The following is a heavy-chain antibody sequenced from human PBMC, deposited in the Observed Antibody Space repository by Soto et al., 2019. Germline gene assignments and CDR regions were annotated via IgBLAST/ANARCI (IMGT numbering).Heavy chain of an antibody. D-gene: IGHD1-26*01. V-gene: IGHV3-23*01. Sequence: EVQVLESGGGLVQPGGSLRLSCAASGFTFSSYGMNWVRQAPGKGLEWVSGDRSDGDTTYNADSVKGRFTVSRDNFKNTVDLQMNSLRVEDTAVYYCAKGKGVGATPDGANCWGQGTLVTVSS. J-gene: IGHJ4*02. CDR3: AKGKGVGATPDGANC. CDR2: DRSDGDTT. CDR1: GFTFSSYG.